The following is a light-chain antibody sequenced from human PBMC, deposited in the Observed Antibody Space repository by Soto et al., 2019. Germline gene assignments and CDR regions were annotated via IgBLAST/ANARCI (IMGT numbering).Light chain of an antibody. CDR2: EVS. J-gene: IGLJ2*01. CDR3: SSYAGSNTVV. V-gene: IGLV2-8*01. CDR1: SSDVGGYNY. Sequence: QSALTQPPSASGSPGQSVTISCTGTSSDVGGYNYVSWYQQHPGKAPKLMIYEVSKRPSGVPDLSSGSKSGNTASLTASGIRAADAAHYFCSSYAGSNTVVFGGGPKVNVL.